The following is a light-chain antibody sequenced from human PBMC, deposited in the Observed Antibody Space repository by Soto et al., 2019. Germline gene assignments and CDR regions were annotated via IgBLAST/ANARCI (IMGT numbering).Light chain of an antibody. CDR2: DVS. CDR3: SSYTSTNTYV. V-gene: IGLV2-14*01. CDR1: SSDVGGYNY. Sequence: QSVLAQPASVSGSTGQSITISCTGTSSDVGGYNYVSWYQQHPGKAPKLMIYDVSNRPSGVSNRFSGSKSGNTASLTISGLQAEDEADYYCSSYTSTNTYVFGTGTKVTVL. J-gene: IGLJ1*01.